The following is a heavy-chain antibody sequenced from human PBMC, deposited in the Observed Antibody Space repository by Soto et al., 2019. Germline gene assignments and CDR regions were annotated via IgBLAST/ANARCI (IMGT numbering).Heavy chain of an antibody. Sequence: SETLSLTCTVSGGFITDYSWVWIRQPAGKGLEWIGRIFSSGSTNYNPSLKGRITMSLDTSKNQFSLKLNSATATDTAVYFCARDQGVVVTADNWFDPWGQGILVTVSS. V-gene: IGHV4-4*07. D-gene: IGHD2-21*02. J-gene: IGHJ5*02. CDR1: GGFITDYS. CDR2: IFSSGST. CDR3: ARDQGVVVTADNWFDP.